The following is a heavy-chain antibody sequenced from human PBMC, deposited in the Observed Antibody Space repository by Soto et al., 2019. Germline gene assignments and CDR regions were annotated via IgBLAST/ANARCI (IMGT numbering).Heavy chain of an antibody. J-gene: IGHJ5*02. V-gene: IGHV1-18*01. CDR2: ISAYNGNT. Sequence: ASVKVSCRASGYTLTXYXISWVRQXXGQGLEWMGWISAYNGNTNYAQKLQGRVTMTTDTSTSTAYMELRSLRSDDTAVYYCARAYFDSEGSWFDTRGQRTPVPVSS. CDR1: GYTLTXYX. D-gene: IGHD3-9*01. CDR3: ARAYFDSEGSWFDT.